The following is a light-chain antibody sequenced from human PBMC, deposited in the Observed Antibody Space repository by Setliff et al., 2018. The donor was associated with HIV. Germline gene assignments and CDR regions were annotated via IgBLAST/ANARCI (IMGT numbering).Light chain of an antibody. Sequence: QSALAQPASVSGSPGQSITISCTGTSSGVGGFDFVSWYQQHPGKAPKLIIYGVNKRPSGVSDRFSGSKSANTASLTISGLQAEDEADYFCSSYSYSTTLVFGGGTKVTVL. CDR2: GVN. CDR3: SSYSYSTTLV. CDR1: SSGVGGFDF. J-gene: IGLJ2*01. V-gene: IGLV2-14*01.